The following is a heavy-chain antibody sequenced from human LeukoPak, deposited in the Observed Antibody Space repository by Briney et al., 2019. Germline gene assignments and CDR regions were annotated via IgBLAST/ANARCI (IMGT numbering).Heavy chain of an antibody. V-gene: IGHV3-33*05. J-gene: IGHJ6*02. CDR3: AKDSSSGSSYYFHGMDV. CDR2: TSYDGGNT. Sequence: GGSLRLSCAASGFTFSSYGMHWVRQAPGKGLEWLAVTSYDGGNTYYADSVRGRFTISRDNSKNTLYLQMNSLRAEDTALYYCAKDSSSGSSYYFHGMDVWGQGTTVTVSS. D-gene: IGHD3-10*01. CDR1: GFTFSSYG.